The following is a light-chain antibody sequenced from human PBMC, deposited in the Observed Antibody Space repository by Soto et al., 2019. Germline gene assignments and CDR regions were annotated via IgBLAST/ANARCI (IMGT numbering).Light chain of an antibody. V-gene: IGKV3-20*01. Sequence: EIVLTQSPGTLSLSPGERATLSCRASQSVRNNYLAWYQQRPGQAPRLLIYGASTRATGVPARFSGSGSGTEFTLTISRLEPEDFAVYYCQQYGTSPRTFGQGTKVDIK. CDR2: GAS. CDR3: QQYGTSPRT. CDR1: QSVRNNY. J-gene: IGKJ1*01.